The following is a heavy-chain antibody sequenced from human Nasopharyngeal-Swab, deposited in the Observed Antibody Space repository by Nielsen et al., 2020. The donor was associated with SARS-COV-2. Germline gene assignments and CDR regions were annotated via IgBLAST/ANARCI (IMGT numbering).Heavy chain of an antibody. J-gene: IGHJ5*02. CDR3: ARASYYYGSGGNWFDP. D-gene: IGHD3-10*01. V-gene: IGHV3-30-3*01. Sequence: GESLKISCTASGFTLRTYVMYWVRQAPGMGLEWVASISYDGNYKSYADSVKGRFTISRDDSENTLYLQMNSLKTEDTAVYYCARASYYYGSGGNWFDPWGQGTLVTVSS. CDR1: GFTLRTYV. CDR2: ISYDGNYK.